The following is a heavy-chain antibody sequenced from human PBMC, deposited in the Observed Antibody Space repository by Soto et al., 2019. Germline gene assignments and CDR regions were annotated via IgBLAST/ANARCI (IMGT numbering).Heavy chain of an antibody. J-gene: IGHJ4*02. D-gene: IGHD6-6*01. CDR3: ARRPSLLAY. CDR2: TYYRSKWYS. Sequence: TLSLTCAVSGDSVSSNSAAWNWIRQSPSRGLEWLGRTYYRSKWYSYYAESVKGRITINADTSKNQFSLHLNPVTPQDTAVYYCARRPSLLAYWGRGTVVIVSS. V-gene: IGHV6-1*01. CDR1: GDSVSSNSAA.